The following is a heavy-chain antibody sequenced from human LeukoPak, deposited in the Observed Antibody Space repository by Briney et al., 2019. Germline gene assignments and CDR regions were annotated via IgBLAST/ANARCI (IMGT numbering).Heavy chain of an antibody. CDR2: INPNSGGT. D-gene: IGHD2-2*01. J-gene: IGHJ5*01. V-gene: IGHV1-2*02. CDR3: AILDCSSTSCYDS. Sequence: ASVKVSCKASGYTFTGYYMHRVRQAPGQGLEWMGWINPNSGGTNYAQKFQGRVTMTRDTSISTAYMELSRLRSDDTAVYYCAILDCSSTSCYDSWGQGTLVTVSS. CDR1: GYTFTGYY.